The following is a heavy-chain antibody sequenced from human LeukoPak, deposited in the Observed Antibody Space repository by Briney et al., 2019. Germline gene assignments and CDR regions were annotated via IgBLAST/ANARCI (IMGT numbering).Heavy chain of an antibody. Sequence: PGGSLRLSCAASGFTFSDYNMTWIRQAPGTGLEWVAYISNTGSDTNYADPVKGRFTISRDNAKNSLYLQMSSLRAEDTALYYCARVIPTSSGFYAYWGQGTLVTVSS. CDR2: ISNTGSDT. J-gene: IGHJ4*02. D-gene: IGHD3-22*01. CDR1: GFTFSDYN. V-gene: IGHV3-11*05. CDR3: ARVIPTSSGFYAY.